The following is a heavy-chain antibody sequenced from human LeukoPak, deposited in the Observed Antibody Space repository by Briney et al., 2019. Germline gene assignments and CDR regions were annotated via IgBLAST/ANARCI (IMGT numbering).Heavy chain of an antibody. Sequence: PGGSLRLSCAASGFTFSSYSMNWVRQAPGKGLEWVGRIKSKADGGTTEYPAPVKGRFIISRDDSKNTLYLQMNSLKTEDTAVYYCARDSVTMVRGVSAFDIWGQGTMVTVSS. CDR1: GFTFSSYS. CDR3: ARDSVTMVRGVSAFDI. V-gene: IGHV3-15*01. J-gene: IGHJ3*02. D-gene: IGHD3-10*01. CDR2: IKSKADGGTT.